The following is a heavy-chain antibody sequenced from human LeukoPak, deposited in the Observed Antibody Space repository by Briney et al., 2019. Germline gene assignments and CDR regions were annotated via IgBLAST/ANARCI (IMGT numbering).Heavy chain of an antibody. J-gene: IGHJ4*02. CDR2: ISSGSSTK. D-gene: IGHD3-10*01. Sequence: PGGSLRLSCAASGFTFNSYSMNWVRQAPGKGLEWVSYISSGSSTKYYADSVKGRFTISRDNAKNSLYLQMNSLRAEDTAVYYCARLTMVRGVTITGAYYWGQGTLVTVSS. V-gene: IGHV3-48*04. CDR1: GFTFNSYS. CDR3: ARLTMVRGVTITGAYY.